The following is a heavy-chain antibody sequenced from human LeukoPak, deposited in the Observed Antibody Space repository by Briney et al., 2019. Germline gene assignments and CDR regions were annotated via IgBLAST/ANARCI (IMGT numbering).Heavy chain of an antibody. V-gene: IGHV3-23*01. J-gene: IGHJ4*02. Sequence: PAGSLCLSCAASGFTFSSFAISWVRQATGSGLELLTAITNCFSTTYYADCVEERFTIPRHNSNNTLYLHINSQSAEDTAVYYCAREPPHVCWLFDYWGQGNLVTVSS. CDR1: GFTFSSFA. CDR3: AREPPHVCWLFDY. CDR2: ITNCFSTT. D-gene: IGHD3-16*01.